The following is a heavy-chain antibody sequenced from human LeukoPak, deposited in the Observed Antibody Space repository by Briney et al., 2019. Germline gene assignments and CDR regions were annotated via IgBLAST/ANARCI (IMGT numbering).Heavy chain of an antibody. CDR3: VKEDISTGLLH. J-gene: IGHJ4*02. D-gene: IGHD3-9*01. V-gene: IGHV4-4*07. Sequence: SETLSLTCTVSGGSISSYYWNWIRQPAGKGLEWIGRIYTSGTTNYNPSLKSRVTMSLDTSKNQCSLKLSSVTAADTAVYYCVKEDISTGLLHWGQGTLVTVSS. CDR2: IYTSGTT. CDR1: GGSISSYY.